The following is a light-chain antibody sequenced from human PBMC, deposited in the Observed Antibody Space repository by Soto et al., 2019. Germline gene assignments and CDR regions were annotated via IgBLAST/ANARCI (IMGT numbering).Light chain of an antibody. CDR1: QSISSY. CDR2: AAS. CDR3: QQSYSTPRT. Sequence: DIQMTQSPSTLSGTVGDRVTITCRASQSISSYLNWYQQKPGKAPKLLIYAASSLQSGVPSGFSGSGSGTDFTLTISSLQPEDFATYYCQQSYSTPRTFGQGTKVDI. J-gene: IGKJ1*01. V-gene: IGKV1-39*01.